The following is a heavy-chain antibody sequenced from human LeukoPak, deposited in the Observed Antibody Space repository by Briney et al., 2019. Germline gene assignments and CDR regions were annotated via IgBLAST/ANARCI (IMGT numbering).Heavy chain of an antibody. V-gene: IGHV4-4*02. CDR3: ARRGDERWLLRDRSYYFDY. CDR1: GGSISSSNW. Sequence: PSGTLSLTCAVSGGSISSSNWWSWVRQPPGKGLEWIGEIYHSGSTNYNPSLKSRVTISVDKSKNQFSLKLSSVTAADTAVYYCARRGDERWLLRDRSYYFDYWGQGTLVTVSS. D-gene: IGHD6-19*01. J-gene: IGHJ4*02. CDR2: IYHSGST.